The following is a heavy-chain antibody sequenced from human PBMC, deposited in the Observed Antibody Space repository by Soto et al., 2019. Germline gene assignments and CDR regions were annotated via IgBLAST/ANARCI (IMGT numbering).Heavy chain of an antibody. CDR1: GFTFSNYG. D-gene: IGHD2-15*01. Sequence: QVHLVESGGGVVQPGRSPRLSCVASGFTFSNYGMHWVRQAPGKGLEWVAVISYDGSNKYYADSVKGRFTISRDNSKNTLYLQMTSLRTEETALYYCAKLDEGGLQYAYYAMDVWGQGPTVTVS. CDR2: ISYDGSNK. J-gene: IGHJ6*02. CDR3: AKLDEGGLQYAYYAMDV. V-gene: IGHV3-30*18.